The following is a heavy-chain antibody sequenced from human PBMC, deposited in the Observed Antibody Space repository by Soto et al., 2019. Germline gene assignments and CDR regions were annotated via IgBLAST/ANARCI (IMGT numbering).Heavy chain of an antibody. CDR2: IWYDGSEK. J-gene: IGHJ1*01. V-gene: IGHV3-30*02. Sequence: QVQLVESGGGVVQPGASLRLSCAASGFTFSDYGMHWVRQAPGKGLQRVALIWYDGSEKRYAESVKGRFTVSRDNAKNTVYLQMNGLGVEVTAVYYYAKERFQ. CDR3: AKERFQ. CDR1: GFTFSDYG.